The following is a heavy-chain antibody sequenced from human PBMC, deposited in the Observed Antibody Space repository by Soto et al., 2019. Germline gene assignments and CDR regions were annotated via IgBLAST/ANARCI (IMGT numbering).Heavy chain of an antibody. V-gene: IGHV3-7*01. CDR2: IKQDGSEK. Sequence: EVQLVESGGGLVQPGGSLRLSCAASGFTFSTFWMTWVRQAPGKGLEWVANIKQDGSEKYYVESVKGRFTISRDNAKSSVYLQMDSLGDEDTCIYYCARVLPTVTDYWGQGTLVDVSS. J-gene: IGHJ4*02. D-gene: IGHD4-17*01. CDR3: ARVLPTVTDY. CDR1: GFTFSTFW.